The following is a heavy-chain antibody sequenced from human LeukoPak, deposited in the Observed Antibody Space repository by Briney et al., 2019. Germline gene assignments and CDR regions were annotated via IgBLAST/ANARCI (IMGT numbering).Heavy chain of an antibody. CDR3: ARGLTDFGGNTD. V-gene: IGHV4-59*01. Sequence: SGTLSLTCPVSGGSSSSYYWSWIRQPPGKGLEWVGYIYYSGSTNYNPSLKSRVTISVDTSKNQYSLKLSSVTAADTAVYYCARGLTDFGGNTDWGQGTLVTVSS. D-gene: IGHD4-23*01. J-gene: IGHJ4*02. CDR1: GGSSSSYY. CDR2: IYYSGST.